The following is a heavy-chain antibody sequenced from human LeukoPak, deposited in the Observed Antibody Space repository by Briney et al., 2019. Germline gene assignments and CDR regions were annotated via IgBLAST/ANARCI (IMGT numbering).Heavy chain of an antibody. CDR3: ARDQIFGGAGAFDI. D-gene: IGHD3-3*01. Sequence: SETLSLTCAVYGGSFSGYYWSWIRQPPGKGLEWIGEINHSGSTNYNPSLKSRVTISVDTSKNQFSLKLSSVTAADTAVYYCARDQIFGGAGAFDIWGQGTMVTVSS. J-gene: IGHJ3*02. CDR1: GGSFSGYY. CDR2: INHSGST. V-gene: IGHV4-34*01.